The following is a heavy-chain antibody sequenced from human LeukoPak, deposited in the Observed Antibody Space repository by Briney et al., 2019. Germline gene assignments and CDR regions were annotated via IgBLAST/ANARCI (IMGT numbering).Heavy chain of an antibody. D-gene: IGHD3-22*01. CDR1: GFTFSSYG. Sequence: GRSLRLSCAASGFTFSSYGMHWVRQAPGKGLEWVAVIWYDGSIKYYADSVKGRSTISRDNSKNTLYLQMNSLRAEDTAVYYCAKDDSSGYIGYFQHWGQGTLVTVSS. CDR3: AKDDSSGYIGYFQH. V-gene: IGHV3-33*06. CDR2: IWYDGSIK. J-gene: IGHJ1*01.